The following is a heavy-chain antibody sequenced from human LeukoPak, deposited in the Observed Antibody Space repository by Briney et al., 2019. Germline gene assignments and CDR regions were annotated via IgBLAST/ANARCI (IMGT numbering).Heavy chain of an antibody. J-gene: IGHJ4*02. V-gene: IGHV3-30*04. D-gene: IGHD5-12*01. CDR1: GFTFSSYA. CDR3: AREPTYSGNDY. Sequence: GRSLRLSCAASGFTFSSYAMHWVRQAPGKGLEWVAVISYDGSNKYYADSVKGRFTISRDNSKNTLYLQMNSLRAEDTAVYYCAREPTYSGNDYWGQGTLVTVFS. CDR2: ISYDGSNK.